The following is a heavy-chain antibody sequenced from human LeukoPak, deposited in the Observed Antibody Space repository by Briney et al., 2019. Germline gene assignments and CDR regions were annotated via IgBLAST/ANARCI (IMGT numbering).Heavy chain of an antibody. V-gene: IGHV3-7*01. Sequence: GGSLRLSCAASGFTFSSYAMSWVRQAPGKGLEWVAHINQDGSKEHYMDSVKARFTISRDNAKNSLSLQMNSLRAEDTAVYYCVRDGGVSGYDLLDYWGQGTLVTVSS. J-gene: IGHJ4*02. D-gene: IGHD5-12*01. CDR1: GFTFSSYA. CDR3: VRDGGVSGYDLLDY. CDR2: INQDGSKE.